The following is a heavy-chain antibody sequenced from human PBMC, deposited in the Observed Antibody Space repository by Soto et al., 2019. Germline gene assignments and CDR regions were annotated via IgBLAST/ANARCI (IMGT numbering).Heavy chain of an antibody. CDR1: GYTFTSYG. D-gene: IGHD2-15*01. J-gene: IGHJ6*02. Sequence: ASVKVSCKASGYTFTSYGISWVRQAPGQGLEWMGWISAYNGNTNYAQKLQGRVTMTTDTSTSTAYMELRILRSDDTAVYYCARGYCSGGSCYQFDTTNYYYYGMDVWGQGTTVTVSS. V-gene: IGHV1-18*01. CDR3: ARGYCSGGSCYQFDTTNYYYYGMDV. CDR2: ISAYNGNT.